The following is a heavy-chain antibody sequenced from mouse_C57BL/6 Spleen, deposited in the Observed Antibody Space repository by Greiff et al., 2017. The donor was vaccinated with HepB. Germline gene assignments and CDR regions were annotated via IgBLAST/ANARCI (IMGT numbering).Heavy chain of an antibody. D-gene: IGHD3-2*02. J-gene: IGHJ3*01. CDR1: GYSFTGYY. CDR2: INPSTGGT. V-gene: IGHV1-42*01. Sequence: EVQLQQSGPELVKPGASVKISCKASGYSFTGYYMNWVKQSPEKSLEWIGEINPSTGGTTYNQKFKAKATLTVDKSSSTAYMQLKSLTSEDSAVYYCARRDSSGYGFAYWGQGTLVTVSA. CDR3: ARRDSSGYGFAY.